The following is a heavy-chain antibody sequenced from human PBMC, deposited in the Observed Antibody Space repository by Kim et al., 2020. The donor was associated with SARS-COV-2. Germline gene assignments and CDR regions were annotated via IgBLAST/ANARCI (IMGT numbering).Heavy chain of an antibody. V-gene: IGHV1-46*01. CDR2: INPSGGST. CDR1: GYTFTSYY. Sequence: ASVKVSCKASGYTFTSYYMHWVRQAPGQGLEWMGIINPSGGSTSYAQKFQGRVTMTRDTSTSTVYMELSSLRSEDTAVYYCARDHSVLAVAPAAMARYWYFDLWGRGTLVTVSS. D-gene: IGHD2-2*01. CDR3: ARDHSVLAVAPAAMARYWYFDL. J-gene: IGHJ2*01.